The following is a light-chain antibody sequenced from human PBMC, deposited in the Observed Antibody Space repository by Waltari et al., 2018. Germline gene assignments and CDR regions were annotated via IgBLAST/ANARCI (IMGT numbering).Light chain of an antibody. V-gene: IGLV2-23*02. CDR3: CSYTGSSWI. CDR2: EVN. J-gene: IGLJ2*01. Sequence: QSALTQPSSASGFPGQSITILFTGTSSVVGYDNLVSWYQRHPGKAPNLITYEVNKWPSGLSNRFSGCKSGNTATLTISGLQTEDEADYYCCSYTGSSWIFGGGTKLTVL. CDR1: SSVVGYDNL.